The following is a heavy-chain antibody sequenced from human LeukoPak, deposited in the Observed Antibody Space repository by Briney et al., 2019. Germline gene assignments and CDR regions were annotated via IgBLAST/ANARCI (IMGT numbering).Heavy chain of an antibody. D-gene: IGHD6-19*01. CDR3: TKGDGGWYPIDY. CDR2: ITDNGMNT. V-gene: IGHV3-23*01. CDR1: GFTFTNYG. J-gene: IGHJ4*02. Sequence: PGASLRLSCVASGFTFTNYGMSWVRQAPGKGLEWVSTITDNGMNTHYADSVKGRFTISRDDSKNTLHLQMNSLRADDTALYYCTKGDGGWYPIDYWGQGVLVIVSS.